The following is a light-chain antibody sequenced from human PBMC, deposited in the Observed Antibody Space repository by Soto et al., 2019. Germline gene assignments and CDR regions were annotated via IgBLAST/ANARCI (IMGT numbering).Light chain of an antibody. CDR1: HSDIGAYNF. J-gene: IGLJ2*01. CDR2: EVN. V-gene: IGLV2-14*01. Sequence: QSALTQPASVSGSPGQSITISCTGTHSDIGAYNFVSWYQHHPGKAPKLIIYEVNNRPSGVSNRFSGSKSGNTASLSISDLQAEDEADYYCSSYTSVSIVVVFGGGTKLTVL. CDR3: SSYTSVSIVVV.